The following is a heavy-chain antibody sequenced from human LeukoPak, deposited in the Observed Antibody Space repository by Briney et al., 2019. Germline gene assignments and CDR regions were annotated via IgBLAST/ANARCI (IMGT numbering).Heavy chain of an antibody. CDR1: GFTFSNYW. Sequence: GGSLRLSCAASGFTFSNYWLHWVRQAPGKGLVWVSRINSAGTTTSYADSVKGRFTISRDNAKNTLYLQMNSLRAEDTAVYYCATGYCSGSSCYRAFEYWGQGTLVTVSS. CDR3: ATGYCSGSSCYRAFEY. CDR2: INSAGTTT. D-gene: IGHD2-2*01. J-gene: IGHJ4*02. V-gene: IGHV3-74*01.